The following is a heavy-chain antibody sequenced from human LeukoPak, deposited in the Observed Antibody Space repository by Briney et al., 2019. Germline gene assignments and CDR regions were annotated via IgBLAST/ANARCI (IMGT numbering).Heavy chain of an antibody. V-gene: IGHV1-69*13. CDR1: GGTFSSYA. J-gene: IGHJ4*02. CDR3: AREGAPLYYFDY. CDR2: IIPIFGTA. D-gene: IGHD1-26*01. Sequence: SVKVSCKASGGTFSSYAISWVRQAPGQGLEWMGGIIPIFGTANYAQKFQGRVTITADESTSIAYMELSSLRSEDTAVYYCAREGAPLYYFDYWGQGTLVTVSS.